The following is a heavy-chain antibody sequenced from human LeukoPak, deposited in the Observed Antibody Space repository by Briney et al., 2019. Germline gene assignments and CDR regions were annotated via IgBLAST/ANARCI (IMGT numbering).Heavy chain of an antibody. Sequence: SETLSLTCALSTVSGSSGNWWSWVRQPPGKGLEWIGEVHKTGKTNYNPSLKTRVTISIDASKNQLSLELTSVTAADAAVYYCARELLGAPTPGAYWGQGTRVTVSS. V-gene: IGHV4-4*02. CDR1: TVSGSSGNW. J-gene: IGHJ4*02. D-gene: IGHD7-27*01. CDR2: VHKTGKT. CDR3: ARELLGAPTPGAY.